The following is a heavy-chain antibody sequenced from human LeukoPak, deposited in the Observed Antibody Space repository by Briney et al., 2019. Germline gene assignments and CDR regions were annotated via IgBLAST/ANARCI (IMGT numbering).Heavy chain of an antibody. V-gene: IGHV4-30-2*01. CDR1: GGSISSGGYY. Sequence: SETLSLTCTVSGGSISSGGYYWSWIRQPPGKGLEWIGYIYHSGSTYYNPSLKSRVTISVDRSKNQFSLKLSSVTAADTAVYYCARFNYYYGMDVWGQGTTVTVSS. J-gene: IGHJ6*02. CDR3: ARFNYYYGMDV. CDR2: IYHSGST.